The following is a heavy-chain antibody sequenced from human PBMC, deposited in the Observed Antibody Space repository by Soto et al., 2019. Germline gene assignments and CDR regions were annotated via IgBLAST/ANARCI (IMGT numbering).Heavy chain of an antibody. CDR1: GFTFSSYA. D-gene: IGHD3-9*01. J-gene: IGHJ3*01. V-gene: IGHV3-23*01. CDR2: ISGSGGST. CDR3: AKDQYDVLRYFDWLPGAFVF. Sequence: GGSLRLSCAASGFTFSSYAMSWVLHAPGKGLEWVSAISGSGGSTYYADSVKGRFTISRDNSKNTLYLQMNSPRAEDTAVYYCAKDQYDVLRYFDWLPGAFVFSGQGTLVT.